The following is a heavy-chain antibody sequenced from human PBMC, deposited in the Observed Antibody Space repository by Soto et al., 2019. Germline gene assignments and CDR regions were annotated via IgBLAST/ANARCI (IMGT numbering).Heavy chain of an antibody. Sequence: SETLSLTCTVSGGSISSYYWSWIRQPPGKGLERIGYIYYSGSTNYSPSLKSRVTISVDTSKNQFSLKLSSVTAADTAVCYCARVSYYYDSSGYYYGHWGQGTLVT. V-gene: IGHV4-59*08. CDR1: GGSISSYY. CDR2: IYYSGST. D-gene: IGHD3-22*01. CDR3: ARVSYYYDSSGYYYGH. J-gene: IGHJ4*02.